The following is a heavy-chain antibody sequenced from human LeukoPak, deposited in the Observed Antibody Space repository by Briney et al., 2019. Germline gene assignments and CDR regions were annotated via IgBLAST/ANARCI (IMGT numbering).Heavy chain of an antibody. CDR1: GGTFNSYA. CDR2: IIPIFGTT. CDR3: ARAEKYVAVAGTCLDY. J-gene: IGHJ4*02. D-gene: IGHD6-19*01. Sequence: ASVKVSCKDSGGTFNSYAISWVRQAPGQGLEWMGGIIPIFGTTNYAQKFQGRVTITADESTSTAYMELSSLRSEDTAVYYCARAEKYVAVAGTCLDYWGQGTLVTVSS. V-gene: IGHV1-69*13.